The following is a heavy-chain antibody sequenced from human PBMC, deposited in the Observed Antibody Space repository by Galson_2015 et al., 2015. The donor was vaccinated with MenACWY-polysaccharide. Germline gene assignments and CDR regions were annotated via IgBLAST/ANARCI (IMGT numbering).Heavy chain of an antibody. CDR2: ISYSSNSI. D-gene: IGHD3-16*01. Sequence: SLRLSCAASGFSFSSYTLNWVRQAPGKGLEWVSSISYSSNSIYYADSVKGRFTISRDNAGNSLYLLMNNLRAEDTAVYYCGRVSGHFYYYDSGDLKQGPSGMWGRGTMVTVSS. J-gene: IGHJ3*02. CDR1: GFSFSSYT. CDR3: GRVSGHFYYYDSGDLKQGPSGM. V-gene: IGHV3-21*01.